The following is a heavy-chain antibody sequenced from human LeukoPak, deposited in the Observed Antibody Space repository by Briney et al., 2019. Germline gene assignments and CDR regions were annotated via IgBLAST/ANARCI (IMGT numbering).Heavy chain of an antibody. CDR1: GGSISSSSYY. Sequence: SETLSLTCTVSGGSISSSSYYWGWIRQPPGKGLEWIGSIYYSGSTYYNPSLKSRVTISVDTSKNQFSLKLSSVTAADTAVYYCARFAMCSGPAHNWFDPWGQGTLVTVSS. CDR2: IYYSGST. CDR3: ARFAMCSGPAHNWFDP. D-gene: IGHD2-15*01. V-gene: IGHV4-39*07. J-gene: IGHJ5*02.